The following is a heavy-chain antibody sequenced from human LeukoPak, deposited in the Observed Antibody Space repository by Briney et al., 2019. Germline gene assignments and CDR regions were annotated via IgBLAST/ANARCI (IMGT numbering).Heavy chain of an antibody. CDR2: ISRNSAHI. V-gene: IGHV3-21*01. J-gene: IGHJ5*02. Sequence: GGSLRLSCAASGFIFSSYSMNWVRQAPGEGLEWVSCISRNSAHIYYADSLKGRFTISRDNSKNSLYLQMNSLSAEDTAVYYCARNGLDGYAGPNWFDPWGQGTLVTVSS. CDR3: ARNGLDGYAGPNWFDP. CDR1: GFIFSSYS. D-gene: IGHD5-24*01.